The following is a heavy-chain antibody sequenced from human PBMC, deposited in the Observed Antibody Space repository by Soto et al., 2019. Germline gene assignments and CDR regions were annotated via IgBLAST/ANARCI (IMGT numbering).Heavy chain of an antibody. D-gene: IGHD3-16*02. J-gene: IGHJ6*02. Sequence: GESLKISCKGSGYSFTSYWIGWVRQMPVKGVERVGIIYPGDSDTRYSPSFQGQVTISADKSISTAYLQWTSLKASDTVMYYCARHYQTRYDYVCGSYRQHSSYYYYYGMDVWGQGTTVTVSS. CDR3: ARHYQTRYDYVCGSYRQHSSYYYYYGMDV. CDR1: GYSFTSYW. CDR2: IYPGDSDT. V-gene: IGHV5-51*01.